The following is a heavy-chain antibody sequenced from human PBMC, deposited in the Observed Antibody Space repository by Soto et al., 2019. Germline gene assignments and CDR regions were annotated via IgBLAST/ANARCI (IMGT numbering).Heavy chain of an antibody. Sequence: ASVKVSCKASGYTLTSYGVSWVRQAPGQGLEWMGWISAYNGNTNYAQKLQGRVTMTTDTSTSTAYMELRSLRSDDTAVYYCARDQGYSYGYGTSTFDYWGQGTLVTVS. J-gene: IGHJ4*02. D-gene: IGHD5-18*01. V-gene: IGHV1-18*01. CDR2: ISAYNGNT. CDR1: GYTLTSYG. CDR3: ARDQGYSYGYGTSTFDY.